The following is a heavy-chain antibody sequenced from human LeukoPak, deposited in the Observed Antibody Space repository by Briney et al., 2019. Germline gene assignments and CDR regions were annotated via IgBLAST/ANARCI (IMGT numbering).Heavy chain of an antibody. V-gene: IGHV4-39*01. J-gene: IGHJ5*02. CDR3: ARQGSMTRGGYWLDP. D-gene: IGHD3-10*01. CDR1: GASINTINFF. Sequence: PSETLSLTCTVSGASINTINFFWAWIRQHPGEGLGSIGNLHYTGRTYTSASLNSRVTISVDTSKNQFSLKLTSVTVADTAVYFCARQGSMTRGGYWLDPWGQGTLVIVSS. CDR2: LHYTGRT.